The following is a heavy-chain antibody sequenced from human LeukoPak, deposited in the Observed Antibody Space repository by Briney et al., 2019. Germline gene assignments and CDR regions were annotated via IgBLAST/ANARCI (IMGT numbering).Heavy chain of an antibody. J-gene: IGHJ4*02. CDR3: ANRNSYSRYAGPFDY. V-gene: IGHV3-30-3*01. CDR2: ISFDGSNK. CDR1: GFTFSSYA. D-gene: IGHD5-12*01. Sequence: GGSLTLSCAASGFTFSSYALHCVSRAPGQGLEWMAVISFDGSNKYYADSVKGRFTISRDNSKNTLYLQMNSLRAEDTAVYYCANRNSYSRYAGPFDYWGQGTLVTVSS.